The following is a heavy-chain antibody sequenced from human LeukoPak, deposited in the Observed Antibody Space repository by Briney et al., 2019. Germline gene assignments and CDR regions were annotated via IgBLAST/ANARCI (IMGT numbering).Heavy chain of an antibody. CDR3: ANLPTAVAGTSDY. Sequence: PGGSLRLSCAASGFTFSSYAMSWVRQAPGKGLEWVSAISGSGGSTYYADSVKGRFTISRDNSKNTLYLQMNGLRAEDTAVYYCANLPTAVAGTSDYWGQGTLVTVSS. J-gene: IGHJ4*02. CDR1: GFTFSSYA. CDR2: ISGSGGST. D-gene: IGHD6-19*01. V-gene: IGHV3-23*01.